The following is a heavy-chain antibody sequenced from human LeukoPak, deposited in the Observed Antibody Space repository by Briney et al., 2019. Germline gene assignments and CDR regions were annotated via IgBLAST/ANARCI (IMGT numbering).Heavy chain of an antibody. CDR1: GYTFTSYG. CDR3: ARETGTPTLDAFDI. Sequence: ASVKVSCKASGYTFTSYGISWVRQAPGQGLEWMGWISAYNGNTNYAQKLQGRVTMTTDTSTSTAYMELRSLRSDDTVVYYCARETGTPTLDAFDIWGQGTMVTVSS. V-gene: IGHV1-18*01. D-gene: IGHD1-1*01. CDR2: ISAYNGNT. J-gene: IGHJ3*02.